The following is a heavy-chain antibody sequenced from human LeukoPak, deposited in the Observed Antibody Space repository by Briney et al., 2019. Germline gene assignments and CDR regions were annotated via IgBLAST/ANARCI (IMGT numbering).Heavy chain of an antibody. J-gene: IGHJ6*02. CDR1: VGSISSSNW. CDR2: IYHSGNT. Sequence: SETLSLTCAVSVGSISSSNWWSWVRQPPGKGLEWIGEIYHSGNTNYNVSLESRVTISVDKSKNQFSLKLSSVTAADTAVCYCARYYYGSGRAYGMDVWGQGTTVTVSS. D-gene: IGHD3-10*01. CDR3: ARYYYGSGRAYGMDV. V-gene: IGHV4-4*02.